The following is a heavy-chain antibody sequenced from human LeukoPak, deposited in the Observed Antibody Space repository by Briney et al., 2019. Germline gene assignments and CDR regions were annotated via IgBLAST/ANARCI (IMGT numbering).Heavy chain of an antibody. CDR1: GGSFSGYY. J-gene: IGHJ6*02. V-gene: IGHV4-34*01. Sequence: SETLSLTCAVYGGSFSGYYWSWIRQPPGKGLEWIGEINHSGSTNYNPSLKSRVTISVDTSKNQFSLKLSSVTAADTAVYYCAREGPGGIAAEYYYYYGMDVWGQGTTVTVSS. CDR3: AREGPGGIAAEYYYYYGMDV. D-gene: IGHD6-13*01. CDR2: INHSGST.